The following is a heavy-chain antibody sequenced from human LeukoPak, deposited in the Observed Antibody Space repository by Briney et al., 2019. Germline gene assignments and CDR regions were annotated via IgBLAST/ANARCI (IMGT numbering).Heavy chain of an antibody. CDR2: ISYDGSNK. Sequence: PGGSLRLSCAASGFTFSSYAMHGVRQAPGKGLEWVAVISYDGSNKYYADSVKGRFTISRDNSKNTLYLQMNSLRAEDTAVYYCARDRDSSGWYDYWGQGTLVTVSS. V-gene: IGHV3-30-3*01. D-gene: IGHD6-19*01. CDR1: GFTFSSYA. J-gene: IGHJ4*02. CDR3: ARDRDSSGWYDY.